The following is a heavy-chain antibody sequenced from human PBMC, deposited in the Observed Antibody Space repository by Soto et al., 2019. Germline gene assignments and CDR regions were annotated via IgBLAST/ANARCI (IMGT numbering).Heavy chain of an antibody. Sequence: QVQLVQYGAEVKKPGASVKVSCKASSYTFTTRGISWVRQVHGQGLEWMGWVRGDNGHTNYAQSLQGRVTMTTDTSTNTAYMELRSLRSDDTAVYYCARDLGYCRSGTCYREWFDPWGQGTLVTVSS. CDR2: VRGDNGHT. J-gene: IGHJ5*02. CDR1: SYTFTTRG. CDR3: ARDLGYCRSGTCYREWFDP. D-gene: IGHD2-15*01. V-gene: IGHV1-18*01.